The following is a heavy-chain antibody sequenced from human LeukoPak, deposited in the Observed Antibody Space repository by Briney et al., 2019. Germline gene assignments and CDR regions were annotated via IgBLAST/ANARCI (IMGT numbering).Heavy chain of an antibody. D-gene: IGHD3-3*01. Sequence: SETLSLTCAVYGGSFSGYYWSWIRQPPGKGLEWIGEINHSGSTNYNPSLKSRVTISVDTSKNQFSLKLSSVTAADTAVYYCARGLIKPKYYDFWSGYYPGGFDPWGQGTLVTVSS. J-gene: IGHJ5*02. CDR1: GGSFSGYY. CDR3: ARGLIKPKYYDFWSGYYPGGFDP. CDR2: INHSGST. V-gene: IGHV4-34*01.